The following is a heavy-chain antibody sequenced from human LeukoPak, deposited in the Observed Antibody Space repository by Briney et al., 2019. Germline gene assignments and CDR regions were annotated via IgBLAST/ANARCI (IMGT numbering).Heavy chain of an antibody. V-gene: IGHV3-30*19. CDR2: ISYDGSNK. CDR3: ASASPAFDI. CDR1: GFTFSNYG. J-gene: IGHJ3*02. Sequence: GGSLRLSCAASGFTFSNYGMHWVRQAPGKGLEWVAVISYDGSNKYYADSVKGRFTISRDNSKNTLYLQMNSLRAGDTAVYYCASASPAFDIWGQGTMVTVSS.